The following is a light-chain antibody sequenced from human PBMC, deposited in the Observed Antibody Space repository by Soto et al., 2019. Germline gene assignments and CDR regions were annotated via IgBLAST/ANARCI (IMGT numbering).Light chain of an antibody. CDR1: QSVGSSY. J-gene: IGKJ1*01. Sequence: EVVLTQSPGTLSLSPGERAPLSCRASQSVGSSYLAGYQQKPGQAPRLLINAASTRATGILDRFSGGGSGTDFTPTISRLEPEDVAVYYCQQYGSSPKTFGQGTKVDIK. CDR2: AAS. V-gene: IGKV3-20*01. CDR3: QQYGSSPKT.